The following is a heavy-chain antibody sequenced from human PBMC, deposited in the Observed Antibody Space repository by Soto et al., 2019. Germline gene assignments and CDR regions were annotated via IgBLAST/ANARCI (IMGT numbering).Heavy chain of an antibody. J-gene: IGHJ4*02. CDR2: ISGDAGTT. D-gene: IGHD6-19*01. Sequence: QVQLVETGGGLVKPGGSLRLSCAAPEFIFRDSYMSWIRHAPGKGLEWVSYISGDAGTTYYADSVKGRFTISRDNSNNLLFLQISSLRADDTAVYYCSRARYSSGWNDYWGQGTLVTVSS. CDR3: SRARYSSGWNDY. CDR1: EFIFRDSY. V-gene: IGHV3-11*01.